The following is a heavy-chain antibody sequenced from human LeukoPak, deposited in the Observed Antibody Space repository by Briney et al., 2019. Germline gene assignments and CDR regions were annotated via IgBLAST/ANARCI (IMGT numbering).Heavy chain of an antibody. V-gene: IGHV4-59*07. CDR2: IYPSGTT. CDR1: GGSLNSYY. CDR3: AGVISATGYFDY. Sequence: SSDTLSLTCTLSGGSLNSYYGTWIRQPPGKGLEWIGYIYPSGTTNYNLSLKSRVTISIDTSKTQFSLKLSTVTAADTAVYYCAGVISATGYFDYWGQGTLVTVSS. D-gene: IGHD2-15*01. J-gene: IGHJ4*02.